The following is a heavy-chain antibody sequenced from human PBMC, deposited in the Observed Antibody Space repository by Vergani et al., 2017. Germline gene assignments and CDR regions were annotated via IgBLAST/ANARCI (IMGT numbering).Heavy chain of an antibody. CDR3: TTDLATPSPPDGRDYFDH. J-gene: IGHJ4*02. V-gene: IGHV3-15*05. Sequence: EVQLVESGGGLVKSGGSLRLSCVASGFTFTDAWMSWVRQAPGKGLEWIGHIRNKANSYTTEYAPSVKGRLIISRDDSRNTLYLDVISLETEDTAVYYCTTDLATPSPPDGRDYFDHWGQGTLVTVSS. CDR1: GFTFTDAW. CDR2: IRNKANSYTT. D-gene: IGHD2-21*01.